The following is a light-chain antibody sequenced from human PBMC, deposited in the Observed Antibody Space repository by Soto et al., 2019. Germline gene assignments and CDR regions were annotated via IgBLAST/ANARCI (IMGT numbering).Light chain of an antibody. V-gene: IGLV1-51*01. CDR2: DSN. J-gene: IGLJ1*01. Sequence: QSVLTQPPSVSAAPGQKVNISCSGSSSNIGYYYVSWYQQLPGTAPKLLIYDSNKRPSGIPDRFSGSKSGTSATLGITGLQTGDEADYYCGTWDSSLNAAVFGTGTKLTVL. CDR1: SSNIGYYY. CDR3: GTWDSSLNAAV.